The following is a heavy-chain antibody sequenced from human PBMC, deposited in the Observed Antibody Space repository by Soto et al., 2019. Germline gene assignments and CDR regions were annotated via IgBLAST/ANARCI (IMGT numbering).Heavy chain of an antibody. V-gene: IGHV3-30-3*01. Sequence: GGSLRLSCAASGFTFSSYGMRWVRQAPGKGLEWVAVISYDGSNKDYADSVKGRLTISRDNSKNTLYLQMNSLRAEDTAVYYCARDPPDYDILTGYYTYPMFDYWGQGTLVTVSS. CDR2: ISYDGSNK. J-gene: IGHJ4*02. CDR3: ARDPPDYDILTGYYTYPMFDY. D-gene: IGHD3-9*01. CDR1: GFTFSSYG.